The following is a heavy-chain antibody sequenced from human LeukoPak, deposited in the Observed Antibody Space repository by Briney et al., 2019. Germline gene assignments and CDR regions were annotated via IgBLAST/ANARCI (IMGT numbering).Heavy chain of an antibody. D-gene: IGHD4-17*01. Sequence: PGRSLRLSCAASGFTFSSYGMHWVRQAPGKGLEWVAVISYDGSNKYYADSVKGRFTISRDNSKNTLYLQMNSLRAEDTAVYYCAKDLGGRDYGDYTGFWGQGTLVTVSS. CDR1: GFTFSSYG. CDR3: AKDLGGRDYGDYTGF. J-gene: IGHJ4*02. V-gene: IGHV3-30*18. CDR2: ISYDGSNK.